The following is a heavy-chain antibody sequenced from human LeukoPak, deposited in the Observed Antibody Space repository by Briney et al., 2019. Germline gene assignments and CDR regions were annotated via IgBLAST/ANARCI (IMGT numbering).Heavy chain of an antibody. CDR3: ARVPRSPRGLGAFDI. Sequence: SETLSLTCTVSGGSISSHYWSWIRRPPGKGLEWIGYIYYSGSTNYNPSLKSRVTISVDTSKNQFSLKLSSVTAADTAVYYCARVPRSPRGLGAFDIWGQGTMVTVSS. D-gene: IGHD3-10*01. CDR2: IYYSGST. CDR1: GGSISSHY. V-gene: IGHV4-59*11. J-gene: IGHJ3*02.